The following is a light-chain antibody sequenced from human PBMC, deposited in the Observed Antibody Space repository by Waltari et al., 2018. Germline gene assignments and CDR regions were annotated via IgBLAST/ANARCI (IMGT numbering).Light chain of an antibody. CDR2: KDS. Sequence: SYELTQPPSVSVSPGQTAMITCSGDALPKQYAYWYQLKPGQAPVLGIYKDSERPSGIPERFSGSSSGTTVTLTISGVQAEDEADYYCQSADSSGTYYVFGTGTKVTVL. CDR3: QSADSSGTYYV. V-gene: IGLV3-25*03. CDR1: ALPKQY. J-gene: IGLJ1*01.